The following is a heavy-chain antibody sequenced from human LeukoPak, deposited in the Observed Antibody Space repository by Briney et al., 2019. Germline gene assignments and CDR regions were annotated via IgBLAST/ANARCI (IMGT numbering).Heavy chain of an antibody. CDR1: GGSISSYY. V-gene: IGHV4-4*07. CDR3: ATTVWYSSSWQLGYMDV. J-gene: IGHJ6*03. D-gene: IGHD6-13*01. Sequence: SETLSLTCTVSGGSISSYYWSWIRQPAGKGLEWIGRIYTSGSTNYNPSLKSRVTMSVGTSENQFSLKLSSVTAADTAVYYCATTVWYSSSWQLGYMDVWGKGTTVTVSS. CDR2: IYTSGST.